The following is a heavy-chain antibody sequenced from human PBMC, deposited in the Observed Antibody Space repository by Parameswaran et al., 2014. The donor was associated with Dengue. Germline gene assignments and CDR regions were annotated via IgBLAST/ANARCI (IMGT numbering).Heavy chain of an antibody. CDR3: ATDVGFGVVTPRYYYYDMDV. CDR2: VVTVSGNT. CDR1: GFTSSTSA. D-gene: IGHD3-3*01. J-gene: IGHJ6*04. V-gene: IGHV1-58*02. Sequence: PGASVKVSCKASGFTSSTSAMQWVRQARGQRLEWIGWVVTVSGNTKYAQEFEERVILTWDMSTSTAYMELSSLRSDDTAVYYCATDVGFGVVTPRYYYYDMDVWAKDHGHRLL.